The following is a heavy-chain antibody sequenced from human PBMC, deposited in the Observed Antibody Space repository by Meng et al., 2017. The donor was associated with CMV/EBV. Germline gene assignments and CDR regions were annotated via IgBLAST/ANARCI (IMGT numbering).Heavy chain of an antibody. Sequence: SVKVSCKASGGTFNSYAISWVRQAPGQGLEWMGGIIPIFGTANYAQKFQGRVTITTDESTSTAYMELSSLRSEDTAVYYCASELTGDPITLDYWGQGTLVTVSS. CDR3: ASELTGDPITLDY. CDR2: IIPIFGTA. D-gene: IGHD7-27*01. J-gene: IGHJ4*02. V-gene: IGHV1-69*05. CDR1: GGTFNSYA.